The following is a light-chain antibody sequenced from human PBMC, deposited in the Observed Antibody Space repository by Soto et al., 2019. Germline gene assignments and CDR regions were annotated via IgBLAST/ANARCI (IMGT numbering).Light chain of an antibody. CDR2: EGS. CDR3: QQCSGSPLT. J-gene: IGKJ4*01. CDR1: QSVPSNY. V-gene: IGKV3-20*01. Sequence: EIVLTQSPGTLSLSPGERASLSCRASQSVPSNYLAWYQQKPGQAPRLLIYEGSYRDTGVPDRFSGSGSGTDFTLTIRRLEPEDFAVYFCQQCSGSPLTFGGGTKVEIK.